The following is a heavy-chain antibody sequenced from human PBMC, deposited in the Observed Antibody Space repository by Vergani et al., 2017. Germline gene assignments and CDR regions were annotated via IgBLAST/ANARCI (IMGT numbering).Heavy chain of an antibody. CDR3: AKDRGWFGNLLSTYTRLSFDY. D-gene: IGHD3-10*01. J-gene: IGHJ4*02. V-gene: IGHV4-61*02. Sequence: QVQLQESGPGLVKPSQTLSLTCTVSGGSFSTGGQSWTWLRQSAGKGLEWIGRIYTRGATNYNPSLRSRAIMSVDASKKKFSLKLTSVTAADTAVYYCAKDRGWFGNLLSTYTRLSFDYWGQGTPVTVSS. CDR1: GGSFSTGGQS. CDR2: IYTRGAT.